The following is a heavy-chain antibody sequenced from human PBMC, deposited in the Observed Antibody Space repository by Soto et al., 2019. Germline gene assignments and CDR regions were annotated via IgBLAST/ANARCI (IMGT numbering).Heavy chain of an antibody. CDR3: ARAGAAPYYYYGMDV. CDR2: ISTDNGNT. Sequence: ASVKVSCKASGYTFTNSGISWVRQAPGQGLEWMGWISTDNGNTNYAQHLQGRVSMTTDTSTSTAYMDLRSLRSDDTAVYYCARAGAAPYYYYGMDVWGQGTRVTVSS. V-gene: IGHV1-18*01. CDR1: GYTFTNSG. D-gene: IGHD2-15*01. J-gene: IGHJ6*02.